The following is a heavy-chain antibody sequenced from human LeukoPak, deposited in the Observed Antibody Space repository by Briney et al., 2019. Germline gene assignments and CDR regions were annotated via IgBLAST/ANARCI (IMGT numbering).Heavy chain of an antibody. CDR1: GFTVSSNY. J-gene: IGHJ6*02. V-gene: IGHV3-53*01. CDR2: IYSGGST. CDR3: ARGGRYSYGATYGMDV. D-gene: IGHD5-18*01. Sequence: PGGSLRLSCAASGFTVSSNYMSWVRQAPGKGLEWVSVIYSGGSTYYADSVKGRFTISRDNAKNSLYLQMNSLRDEDTAVYYCARGGRYSYGATYGMDVWGQGTTVTVSS.